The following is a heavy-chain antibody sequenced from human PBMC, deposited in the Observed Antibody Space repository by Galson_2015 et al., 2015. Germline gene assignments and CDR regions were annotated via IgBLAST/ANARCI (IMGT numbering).Heavy chain of an antibody. Sequence: SLRLSCAASGFTFRSSAMHWVRQAPGQGLEWVAVISYDGSNKFYADSVRGRFTISRDNSKNTLYLQMNSLRPEDTAVYYCARVGGDIAARTWGYFDYWGQGTLVTVSS. CDR2: ISYDGSNK. V-gene: IGHV3-30-3*01. D-gene: IGHD6-6*01. CDR1: GFTFRSSA. J-gene: IGHJ4*02. CDR3: ARVGGDIAARTWGYFDY.